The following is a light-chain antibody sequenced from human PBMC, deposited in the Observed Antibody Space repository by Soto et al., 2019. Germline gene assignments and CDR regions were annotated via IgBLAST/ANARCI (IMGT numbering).Light chain of an antibody. CDR3: QQYGSSQT. CDR2: GAS. V-gene: IGKV3-20*01. Sequence: EIVLTQSPATLSLSPGERATLSCRASRTVGSYLAWYQQKPGQAPRLLIYGASSRATGIPDRFSGSGSGTDFTLTISRLEPEDFAVYYCQQYGSSQTFGQGTKVDIK. CDR1: RTVGSY. J-gene: IGKJ1*01.